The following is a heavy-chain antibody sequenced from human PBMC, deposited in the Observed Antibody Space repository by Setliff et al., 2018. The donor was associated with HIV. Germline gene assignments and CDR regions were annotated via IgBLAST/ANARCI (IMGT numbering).Heavy chain of an antibody. J-gene: IGHJ3*02. CDR3: ARLPWGGSNLDNSGAFDI. Sequence: SETLSLTCAVSGYSISSGYYWGWIRQPPGKGLEWIGSIYYSGSTNYNPSLKSRVTISVDTSKNQFSLKLSSVTAADTAVYYCARLPWGGSNLDNSGAFDIWGQGTMVTVSS. CDR1: GYSISSGYY. D-gene: IGHD1-26*01. CDR2: IYYSGST. V-gene: IGHV4-38-2*01.